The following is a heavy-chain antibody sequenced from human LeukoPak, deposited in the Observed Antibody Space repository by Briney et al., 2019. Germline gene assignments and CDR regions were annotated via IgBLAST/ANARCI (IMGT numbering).Heavy chain of an antibody. CDR2: IKQDGSEK. Sequence: GGSLRLSCAASGFTFSDYYMSWIRQAPGKGLEWVANIKQDGSEKYYVDSVKGRFTISRDNAKNSLYLQMNSLRAEDTAVYYCARTTEYGFWSGYFGTHPANWFDPWGQGTLVTVSS. V-gene: IGHV3-7*01. D-gene: IGHD3-3*01. CDR3: ARTTEYGFWSGYFGTHPANWFDP. J-gene: IGHJ5*02. CDR1: GFTFSDYY.